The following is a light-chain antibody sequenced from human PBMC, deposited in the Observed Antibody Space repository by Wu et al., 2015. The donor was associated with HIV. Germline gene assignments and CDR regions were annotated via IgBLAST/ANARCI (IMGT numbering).Light chain of an antibody. CDR3: LQDYNYPLT. CDR2: AAS. V-gene: IGKV1-6*01. CDR1: QDMGHD. Sequence: AIQMTQSPSSLSASVGDRVTITCRASQDMGHDLGWYQQKPGKAPKLLIYAASSLLNGVPSRFSGSGSGTDFTLTINSLQPEDFATYYCLQDYNYPLTFGGGTKVEIK. J-gene: IGKJ4*01.